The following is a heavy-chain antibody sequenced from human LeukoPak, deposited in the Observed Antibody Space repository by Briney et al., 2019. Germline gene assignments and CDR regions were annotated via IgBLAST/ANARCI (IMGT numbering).Heavy chain of an antibody. CDR2: ISGDGSST. CDR1: GLTFSYYW. V-gene: IGHV3-74*01. Sequence: GGSLRLSCAASGLTFSYYWMHWVRQAPGKGLVWVSRISGDGSSTNYADSVKGRCTISRDNAKNTLYLQMNSLRAEDTAVYYCARTYLVGWYFDLWGRGALVTVSS. CDR3: ARTYLVGWYFDL. J-gene: IGHJ2*01. D-gene: IGHD3-16*01.